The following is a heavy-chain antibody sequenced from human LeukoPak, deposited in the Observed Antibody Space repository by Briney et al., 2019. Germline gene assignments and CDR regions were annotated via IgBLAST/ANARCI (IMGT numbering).Heavy chain of an antibody. D-gene: IGHD5-24*01. CDR3: ARVGHRDEDYFDY. Sequence: GASVKVSCKASGYTFTGYYMHWVRQATGQGLEWMGWISVYNGNTNYAQKLQGRVSMTTDTSTSTVYMELRSLRSDDTAVYYCARVGHRDEDYFDYWGQGTLVTVSS. V-gene: IGHV1-18*04. CDR1: GYTFTGYY. CDR2: ISVYNGNT. J-gene: IGHJ4*02.